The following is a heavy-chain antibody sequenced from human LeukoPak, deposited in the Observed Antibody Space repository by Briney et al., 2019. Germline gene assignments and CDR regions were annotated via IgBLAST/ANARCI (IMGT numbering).Heavy chain of an antibody. CDR1: GGSMSPFY. D-gene: IGHD1-1*01. V-gene: IGHV4-59*01. Sequence: SETLSLTCTVSGGSMSPFYWSWIRQPPGKGLEWIGYVYYSGTTNYNPSFKSRVTISLDTSKNQFSLKLDSVTAADTAVYYCAKYIRDSGTYNFDFWGQGTLVTVSS. CDR2: VYYSGTT. CDR3: AKYIRDSGTYNFDF. J-gene: IGHJ4*02.